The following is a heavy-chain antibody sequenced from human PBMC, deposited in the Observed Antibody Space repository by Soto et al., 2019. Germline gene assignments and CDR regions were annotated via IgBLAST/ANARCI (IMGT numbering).Heavy chain of an antibody. D-gene: IGHD3-16*01. Sequence: EVQLVESGGGLVQPGRSLRLSCAASGFTFDDYAMHWVRQAPGKGLEWVSGISWNSGSIGYADSVKGRFTISRDNAKNSLYLQMNSLRAEDTALYYCASWGSMPGDYWGQGTLVTVSS. V-gene: IGHV3-9*01. J-gene: IGHJ4*02. CDR2: ISWNSGSI. CDR1: GFTFDDYA. CDR3: ASWGSMPGDY.